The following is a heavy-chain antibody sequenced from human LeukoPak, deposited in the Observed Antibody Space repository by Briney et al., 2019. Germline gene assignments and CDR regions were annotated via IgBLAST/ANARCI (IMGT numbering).Heavy chain of an antibody. D-gene: IGHD1-26*01. CDR2: INSGSSTR. V-gene: IGHV3-48*02. CDR3: ARAGGIVGATTDY. CDR1: GFTFSSYS. Sequence: PGGSLRLSCAASGFTFSSYSMKWVRQPPGKGLEWVSFINSGSSTRHYADSVKGRFTISRDNAKNSLYLQMTSLRDEDTAVYYCARAGGIVGATTDYWGQGTLVTVSS. J-gene: IGHJ4*02.